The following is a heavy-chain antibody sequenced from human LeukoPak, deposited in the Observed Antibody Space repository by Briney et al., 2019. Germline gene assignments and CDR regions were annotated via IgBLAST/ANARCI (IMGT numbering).Heavy chain of an antibody. Sequence: SETLSLTCAVSGDSLSRYNYYWHWIRQPPGRGLDWIVYIYHGGNTNYNPSLEGRATISLDTSKNQFSLRLKSVTAADTAIFYCATERSEWPGRWFDPWGQGTLVTVSS. V-gene: IGHV4-61*01. D-gene: IGHD3-3*01. CDR2: IYHGGNT. J-gene: IGHJ5*02. CDR3: ATERSEWPGRWFDP. CDR1: GDSLSRYNYY.